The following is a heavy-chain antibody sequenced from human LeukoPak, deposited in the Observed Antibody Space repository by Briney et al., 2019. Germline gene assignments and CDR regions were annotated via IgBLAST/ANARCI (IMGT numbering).Heavy chain of an antibody. V-gene: IGHV4-38-2*01. CDR3: ATLTHIVVVPTSLHGAFDI. D-gene: IGHD2-2*01. Sequence: SETLSLTCGVSGYSISGGSYWGWIRQPPGKGLEWIGSFYRGGGTYYNPSLKSRVTISVDTSKNQFSLKLSSVTAADTAVYYCATLTHIVVVPTSLHGAFDIWGQGTMVTVSS. CDR1: GYSISGGSY. J-gene: IGHJ3*02. CDR2: FYRGGGT.